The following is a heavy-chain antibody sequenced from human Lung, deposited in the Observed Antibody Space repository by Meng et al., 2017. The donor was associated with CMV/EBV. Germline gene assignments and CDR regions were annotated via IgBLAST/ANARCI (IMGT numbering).Heavy chain of an antibody. CDR1: GFTFSSYG. V-gene: IGHV3-33*06. CDR2: IWYDGSNK. J-gene: IGHJ4*02. D-gene: IGHD6-6*01. CDR3: AKTAQFSSSNIDY. Sequence: SLKISXAASGFTFSSYGMHWVRQAPGKGLEWVAVIWYDGSNKYYTDSVKDRFTISRDNSKNTLYLQMNSLRAEDTAVYYRAKTAQFSSSNIDYWGQGTQVTVSS.